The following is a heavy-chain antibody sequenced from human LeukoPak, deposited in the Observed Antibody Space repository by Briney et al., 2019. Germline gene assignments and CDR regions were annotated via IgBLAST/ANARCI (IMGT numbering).Heavy chain of an antibody. J-gene: IGHJ3*02. CDR1: GGSISSSSYY. Sequence: SETLSLTCTVSGGSISSSSYYWGWIRQPPGKGLEWIGSIYYSGSTYYNPSLKSRVTISVDTSKNQFSLKLSSVTAADTAVYYCARHPEGSSGYYRREGAFDIWGQGTMVTVSS. V-gene: IGHV4-39*01. CDR3: ARHPEGSSGYYRREGAFDI. D-gene: IGHD3-22*01. CDR2: IYYSGST.